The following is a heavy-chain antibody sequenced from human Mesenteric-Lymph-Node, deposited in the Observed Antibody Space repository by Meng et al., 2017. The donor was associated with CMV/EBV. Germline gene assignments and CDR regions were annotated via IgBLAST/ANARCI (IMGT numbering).Heavy chain of an antibody. Sequence: GESLKISCAASGFTFSGYAMTWVRQAPGEGLEWVSTISDTGDSPSYADSVKGRFTISRDDSKNTLYLQMNSLRAEDTAVYHCAKELELDLWGQGTLVTVSS. CDR2: ISDTGDSP. V-gene: IGHV3-23*01. J-gene: IGHJ5*02. CDR1: GFTFSGYA. D-gene: IGHD1-1*01. CDR3: AKELELDL.